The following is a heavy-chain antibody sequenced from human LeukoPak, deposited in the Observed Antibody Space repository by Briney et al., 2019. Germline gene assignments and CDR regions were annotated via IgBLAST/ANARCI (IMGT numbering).Heavy chain of an antibody. D-gene: IGHD5-24*01. Sequence: SVKVSCKASGGTFCSYAISWVRQAPGQGLEWVGGIIPIFGTANYAQKFQGRVTITTDESTSTAYMELSSLRSEDMAVYYCAREGVEMATKYYFDYWGQGTLVTVSS. V-gene: IGHV1-69*05. J-gene: IGHJ4*02. CDR3: AREGVEMATKYYFDY. CDR1: GGTFCSYA. CDR2: IIPIFGTA.